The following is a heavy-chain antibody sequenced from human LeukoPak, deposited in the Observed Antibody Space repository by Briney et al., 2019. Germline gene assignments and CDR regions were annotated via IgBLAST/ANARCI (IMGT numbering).Heavy chain of an antibody. Sequence: PGGSLRLSCAASGFTFSSYAMSWVRQAPGKGLEWVSAISGSGGSTYYADSVKGRFTISRDNSKNTLYLQMNSLRAEDTAVYYCASSYCSGGNCYPQQTVYYFDFWGQGTLVTVSS. J-gene: IGHJ4*02. CDR1: GFTFSSYA. D-gene: IGHD2-15*01. CDR2: ISGSGGST. CDR3: ASSYCSGGNCYPQQTVYYFDF. V-gene: IGHV3-23*01.